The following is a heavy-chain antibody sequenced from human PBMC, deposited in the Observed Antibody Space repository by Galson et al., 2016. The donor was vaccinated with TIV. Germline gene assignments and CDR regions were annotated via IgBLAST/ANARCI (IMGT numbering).Heavy chain of an antibody. J-gene: IGHJ6*02. CDR1: GFTFNTHY. Sequence: SLRLSCAASGFTFNTHYMHWVRQAPGKGLEWVAVIWFDGSEKYYADSLRGRFTISRDNSKNALYLQINSLRADDTAVYYCARERLVVERAYYYYSGLDAWGQGTTVTVSS. D-gene: IGHD2-21*01. CDR3: ARERLVVERAYYYYSGLDA. CDR2: IWFDGSEK. V-gene: IGHV3-33*08.